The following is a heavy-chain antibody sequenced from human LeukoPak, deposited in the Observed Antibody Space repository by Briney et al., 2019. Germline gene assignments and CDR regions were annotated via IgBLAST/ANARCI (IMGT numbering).Heavy chain of an antibody. CDR2: IGTAGDT. CDR1: GFTFSSYD. Sequence: PGGSLRLSCAASGFTFSSYDMHWVRHATGKGLEWVSAIGTAGDTYYPGSVKGRFTISRENAKNSLYLQMNSLRAGDTAVYYCARATYYYGSGSYYYFDYWGQGTLVTVSS. CDR3: ARATYYYGSGSYYYFDY. V-gene: IGHV3-13*01. J-gene: IGHJ4*02. D-gene: IGHD3-10*01.